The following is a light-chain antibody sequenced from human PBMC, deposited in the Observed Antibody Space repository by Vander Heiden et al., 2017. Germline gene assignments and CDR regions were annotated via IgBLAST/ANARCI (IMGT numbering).Light chain of an antibody. CDR1: QSVSSY. Sequence: ELVLTQSPATLSLSPGERATLSCRASQSVSSYLAWYQQKPGQAPRLLIYDASNRATGIPARFSGSGSGTDFTLTISSLEPEDFAVYYCQQRRTFGPGTKVDIK. J-gene: IGKJ3*01. V-gene: IGKV3-11*01. CDR3: QQRRT. CDR2: DAS.